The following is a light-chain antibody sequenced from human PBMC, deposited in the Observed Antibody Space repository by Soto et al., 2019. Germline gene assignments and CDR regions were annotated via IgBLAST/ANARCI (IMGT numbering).Light chain of an antibody. CDR1: QSVTCY. CDR3: QQGKSFPLT. V-gene: IGKV3-11*01. CDR2: DAS. Sequence: TYSSASLHLSPVERSTLSCRASQSVTCYLAWYQQRPGQAPRRLINDASRRATGIPSGFSGSGFGANFTLTITSLEPEDFAIYFCQQGKSFPLTFGQGTRLEIK. J-gene: IGKJ5*01.